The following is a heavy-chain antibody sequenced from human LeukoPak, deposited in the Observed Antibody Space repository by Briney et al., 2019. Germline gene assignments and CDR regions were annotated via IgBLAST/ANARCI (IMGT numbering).Heavy chain of an antibody. V-gene: IGHV3-23*01. CDR1: GFTFSSRA. CDR3: AKGPTIFGVVIIWDYYYGMDV. D-gene: IGHD3-3*01. CDR2: ISGSGDGT. Sequence: PGGSLRLSCAASGFTFSSRAMSWVRQAPGQGLEWVSGISGSGDGTYYADSVKGRFTISRDNSKNTLFLQMNSLRAEDTAVYYCAKGPTIFGVVIIWDYYYGMDVWGQGTTVTVSS. J-gene: IGHJ6*02.